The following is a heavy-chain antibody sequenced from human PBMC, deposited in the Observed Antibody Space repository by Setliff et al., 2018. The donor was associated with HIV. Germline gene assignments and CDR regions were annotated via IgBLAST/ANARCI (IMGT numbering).Heavy chain of an antibody. CDR2: IYNSGYT. J-gene: IGHJ6*03. D-gene: IGHD6-6*01. CDR1: GVSISSHY. V-gene: IGHV4-59*11. Sequence: SETLSLTCTVSGVSISSHYWSWIRQPPGKGLEWIGYIYNSGYTNYTPSLKSRVTISLDTSRNQFSLRLNSVTAADTAVYYCARGSRYSSSSWTNYYYFMDVWGKGTPVTVSS. CDR3: ARGSRYSSSSWTNYYYFMDV.